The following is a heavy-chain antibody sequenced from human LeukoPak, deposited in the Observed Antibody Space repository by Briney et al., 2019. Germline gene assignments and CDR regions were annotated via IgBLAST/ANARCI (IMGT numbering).Heavy chain of an antibody. J-gene: IGHJ4*02. D-gene: IGHD3-9*01. CDR1: GGSFSGYY. CDR2: INHSGST. CDR3: ARGPMYYDILTGYYQTVSHDFFDY. V-gene: IGHV4-34*01. Sequence: PSETLCLTCAVYGGSFSGYYWSWIRQPPGKGLEWIEEINHSGSTNYNPSLKSRVTISVDTSKNQFSLKLSSVTAADTAVYYCARGPMYYDILTGYYQTVSHDFFDYRGQGTLVTVSS.